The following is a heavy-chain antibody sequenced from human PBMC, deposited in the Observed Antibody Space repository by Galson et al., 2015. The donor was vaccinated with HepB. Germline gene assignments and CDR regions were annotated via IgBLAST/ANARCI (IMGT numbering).Heavy chain of an antibody. D-gene: IGHD1-26*01. CDR3: ARDGGGSYFGAFDI. V-gene: IGHV3-21*01. J-gene: IGHJ3*02. Sequence: LRLSCAASGFTFSSYSMNWVRQAPGKGLEWVSSISCSSSYIYYADSVKGRFTIPRDNAKNSLYLQMNSLRAEDTAVYYCARDGGGSYFGAFDIWGQGTMVTVSS. CDR1: GFTFSSYS. CDR2: ISCSSSYI.